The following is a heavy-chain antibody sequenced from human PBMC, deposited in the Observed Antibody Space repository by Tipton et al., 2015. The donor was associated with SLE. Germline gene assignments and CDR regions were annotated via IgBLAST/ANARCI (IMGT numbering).Heavy chain of an antibody. D-gene: IGHD6-19*01. Sequence: TLSLTCIVSGGSLSSYYWNWIRQPAGKGLEWIGRIYTSGSTNYNPSLKSRVTMSVDTSKNQFSLKLSSVTAADTAVYYCARFKIAVATYYFDYWGQGTLVTVSS. CDR2: IYTSGST. V-gene: IGHV4-4*07. J-gene: IGHJ4*02. CDR1: GGSLSSYY. CDR3: ARFKIAVATYYFDY.